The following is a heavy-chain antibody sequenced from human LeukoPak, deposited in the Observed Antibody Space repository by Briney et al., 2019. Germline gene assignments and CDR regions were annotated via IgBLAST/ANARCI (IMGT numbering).Heavy chain of an antibody. V-gene: IGHV4-34*01. CDR1: GGSFSDYY. CDR2: INHSGST. D-gene: IGHD3-3*01. CDR3: ARVPLWGGLVYDAFDI. J-gene: IGHJ3*02. Sequence: KPSETLSLTCAVYGGSFSDYYWSWIRQPPGKGLEWIGEINHSGSTNYNPSLKSRVTISVDTSKNQFSLKLSSVTAADTAVYYCARVPLWGGLVYDAFDIWGQGTMVTVSS.